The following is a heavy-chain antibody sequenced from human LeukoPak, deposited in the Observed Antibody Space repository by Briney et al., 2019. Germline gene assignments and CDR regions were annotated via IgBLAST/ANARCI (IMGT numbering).Heavy chain of an antibody. CDR3: ASFHYDGSGAYYLSY. CDR1: GFTLSSYA. Sequence: GGSLRLSCAASGFTLSSYATTWARQAPGKGLEWVSDIGDSGGTTYYADSVKGWFTTSRNTTKNSLYKQMSRLPAEPPAIYVWASFHYDGSGAYYLSYWGQGTLVTVSS. J-gene: IGHJ4*02. V-gene: IGHV3-23*01. CDR2: IGDSGGTT. D-gene: IGHD3-10*01.